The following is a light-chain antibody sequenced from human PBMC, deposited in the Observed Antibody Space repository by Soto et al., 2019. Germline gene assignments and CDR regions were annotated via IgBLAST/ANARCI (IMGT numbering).Light chain of an antibody. V-gene: IGKV4-1*01. CDR1: QSVLYSSNNKNY. CDR2: WAS. CDR3: QQYYGSPPRT. J-gene: IGKJ1*01. Sequence: DIVMTQSPDSLAVSLGERATINCKSSQSVLYSSNNKNYLAWYQQKPGQPPKLLISWASTRESGVPDRFSGSGSGTDFTLTISRLQAEDVAVYYCQQYYGSPPRTFGQGTKVEIK.